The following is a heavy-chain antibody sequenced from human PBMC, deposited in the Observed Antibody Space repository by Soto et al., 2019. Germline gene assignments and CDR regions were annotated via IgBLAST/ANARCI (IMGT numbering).Heavy chain of an antibody. V-gene: IGHV3-7*01. J-gene: IGHJ6*03. Sequence: HLGGSLRLSCAASGFTFSSYWMSWVRQAPGKGLEWVANIKQDGSEEYYVDSVKGRFTISRDNAKNSLDLQMNSLRAEDTAVYYCARDEVATKTPYYYYMDVWGKGTTVTVSS. CDR3: ARDEVATKTPYYYYMDV. CDR1: GFTFSSYW. D-gene: IGHD5-12*01. CDR2: IKQDGSEE.